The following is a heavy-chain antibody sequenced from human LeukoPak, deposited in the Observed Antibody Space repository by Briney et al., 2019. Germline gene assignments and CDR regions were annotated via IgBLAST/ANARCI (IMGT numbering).Heavy chain of an antibody. CDR3: ARRAGAYSHPYDY. D-gene: IGHD4/OR15-4a*01. V-gene: IGHV1-2*02. J-gene: IGHJ4*02. CDR1: GYTFTGYY. Sequence: ASVKVSCKASGYTFTGYYMHWVRQAPGQGLEWMGWINPHSGGTNYAQKFQGGVTMTRDTSITTAYMELSSLRSDDTAVYYCARRAGAYSHPYDYWGQGTLVTVSS. CDR2: INPHSGGT.